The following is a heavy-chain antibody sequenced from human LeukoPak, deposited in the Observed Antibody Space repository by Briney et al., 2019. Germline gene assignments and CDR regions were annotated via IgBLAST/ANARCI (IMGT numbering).Heavy chain of an antibody. CDR2: IYTSGSA. J-gene: IGHJ3*02. Sequence: SETLSLTCAVYGGSFSGYYWSWIRQPAGKGLEWIGRIYTSGSANYNPSLKSRVTMSVDTSKNQFSLKLSSVTAADTAVYYCARGPRYNWNDDAFDIWGQGTMVTVSS. D-gene: IGHD1-20*01. CDR3: ARGPRYNWNDDAFDI. CDR1: GGSFSGYY. V-gene: IGHV4-59*10.